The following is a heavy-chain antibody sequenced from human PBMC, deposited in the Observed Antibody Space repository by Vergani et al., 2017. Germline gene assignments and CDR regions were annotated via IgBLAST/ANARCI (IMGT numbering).Heavy chain of an antibody. CDR1: GGTFSSYA. D-gene: IGHD4-23*01. V-gene: IGHV1-69*04. Sequence: QVQLVQSGAEVKKPGASVKVSCKASGGTFSSYAISWVRQAPGQGLEWMGRIIPILGIANYAQKFQGRFTITADKSTSTAYMELSSLRSEDTAVYYCARDGGDGGNSGWFDPWSQGTLVTVSS. J-gene: IGHJ5*02. CDR3: ARDGGDGGNSGWFDP. CDR2: IIPILGIA.